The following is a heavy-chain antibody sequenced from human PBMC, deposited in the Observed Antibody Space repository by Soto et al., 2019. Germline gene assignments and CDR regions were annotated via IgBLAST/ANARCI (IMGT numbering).Heavy chain of an antibody. J-gene: IGHJ4*02. D-gene: IGHD1-1*01. CDR3: ARDEGYNWNEE. CDR1: GFTVSSNY. V-gene: IGHV3-66*01. Sequence: EVQLVESGGGLVQPGGSLRLSCAASGFTVSSNYMSWVRQALGKGLEWVSVIYSGGSTYYADSVKGRFTISRDNSKNTLYLQMNSLRAEDTAVYYCARDEGYNWNEEWGQGTLVTVSS. CDR2: IYSGGST.